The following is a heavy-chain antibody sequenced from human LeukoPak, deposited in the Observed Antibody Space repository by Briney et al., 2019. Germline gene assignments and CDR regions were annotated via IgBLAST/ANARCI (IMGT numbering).Heavy chain of an antibody. CDR3: ARVQEYDFWSGYYSYYYYYGMDV. Sequence: SCKVSGYTLTELSMHWVRQAPGKGLEWVAVISYDGSNKYYADSVKGRFTISRDNSKNTLYLQMNSLRAEDTAVYYCARVQEYDFWSGYYSYYYYYGMDVWGQGTTVTVSS. D-gene: IGHD3-3*01. CDR1: GYTLTELS. V-gene: IGHV3-30-3*01. J-gene: IGHJ6*02. CDR2: ISYDGSNK.